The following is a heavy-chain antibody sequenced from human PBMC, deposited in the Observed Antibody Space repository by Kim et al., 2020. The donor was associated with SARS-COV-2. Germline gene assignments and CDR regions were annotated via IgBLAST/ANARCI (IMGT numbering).Heavy chain of an antibody. D-gene: IGHD6-13*01. CDR2: TYYRSNWYN. V-gene: IGHV6-1*01. Sequence: SQTLSLTCAISGDSVSSNSAAWNWIRQSPSRGLEWLGRTYYRSNWYNDYALSVASRISISPDTLKNQFSLQLSSVTPDDTAVYYCARDMAGTSWIDAFDIWGQGTMVTVSS. CDR3: ARDMAGTSWIDAFDI. CDR1: GDSVSSNSAA. J-gene: IGHJ3*02.